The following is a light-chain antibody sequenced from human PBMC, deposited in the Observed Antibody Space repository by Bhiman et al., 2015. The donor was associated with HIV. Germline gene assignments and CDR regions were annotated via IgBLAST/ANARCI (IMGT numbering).Light chain of an antibody. CDR3: GTWDSSLSAGGV. Sequence: SYELTQPPSVSVAPGKSASITCGGNNIESKSVHWYQKRPGQAPVLVIKYSSDRPSGIPERFSGSNSGNTATLGITGLQTGDEADYYCGTWDSSLSAGGVFGTGTKVTVL. J-gene: IGLJ1*01. V-gene: IGLV3-21*04. CDR2: YSS. CDR1: NIESKS.